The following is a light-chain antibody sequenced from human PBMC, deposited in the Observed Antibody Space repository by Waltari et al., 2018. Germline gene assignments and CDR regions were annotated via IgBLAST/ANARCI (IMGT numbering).Light chain of an antibody. CDR3: SSYTGSNNL. V-gene: IGLV2-8*01. Sequence: QSALTQPPSASGSPGQSVTISCTGTSSDVGAYNYVSWYQQHPGKAPKLMIYEGSKRPAGVPDRFSGSKSGNTASLTVSGLQAEDEADYYCSSYTGSNNLFGGGTKLTVL. CDR1: SSDVGAYNY. J-gene: IGLJ2*01. CDR2: EGS.